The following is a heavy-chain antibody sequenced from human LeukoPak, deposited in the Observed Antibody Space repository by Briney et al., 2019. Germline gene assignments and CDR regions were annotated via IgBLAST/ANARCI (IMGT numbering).Heavy chain of an antibody. Sequence: SQTLSLTCAIPGDSVSSNSVAWNWIRQSSSRGLEWLGRTYYRSQWYNEYAASVRSRITINPDTSKNQFSLQLNSVTPEDTAVYYCARDQYCSSFACSFDYWGQGILVTVSS. CDR3: ARDQYCSSFACSFDY. CDR1: GDSVSSNSVA. J-gene: IGHJ4*02. V-gene: IGHV6-1*01. D-gene: IGHD2-2*01. CDR2: TYYRSQWYN.